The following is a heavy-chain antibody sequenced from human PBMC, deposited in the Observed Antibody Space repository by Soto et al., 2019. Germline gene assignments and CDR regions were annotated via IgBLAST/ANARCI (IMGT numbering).Heavy chain of an antibody. CDR2: ISAYNGNT. V-gene: IGHV1-18*01. D-gene: IGHD5-18*01. Sequence: ASVKVSCKASGYTFTSYGISWVRQAPGQGLEWMGWISAYNGNTNYAQKLQGRVTMTTDTSTSTAYMELRSLRSDDTAVYYCARDLDTAMVTAFDIWGQGTMVTVSS. CDR3: ARDLDTAMVTAFDI. J-gene: IGHJ3*02. CDR1: GYTFTSYG.